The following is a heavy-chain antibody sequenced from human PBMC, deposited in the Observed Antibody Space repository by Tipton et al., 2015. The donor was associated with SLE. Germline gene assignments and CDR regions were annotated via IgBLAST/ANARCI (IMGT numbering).Heavy chain of an antibody. CDR3: AKDMDEVGAPGGGFYFMDV. Sequence: SLRLSCSASGFTFDDYTMHWVRQAPGKGLEWVSGISWNSGTIAYADSVKGRFTISRDNAKNSLYLQMNSLRTEDTALYYCAKDMDEVGAPGGGFYFMDVWGNGTTVTVSS. D-gene: IGHD1-26*01. V-gene: IGHV3-9*01. CDR2: ISWNSGTI. CDR1: GFTFDDYT. J-gene: IGHJ6*03.